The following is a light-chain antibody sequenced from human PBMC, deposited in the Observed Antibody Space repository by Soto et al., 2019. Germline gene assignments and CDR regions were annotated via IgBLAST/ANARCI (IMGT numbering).Light chain of an antibody. Sequence: EIVLTQSPGTLSLSPGERATLSCRASQSVSSSYLAWYQQKPGQAPRLLIYGASSRATGIPDRFSGSGSGQDFPLTISRLEPEDFILYYCQQYGSSPYTFGQGTKLEIK. CDR3: QQYGSSPYT. V-gene: IGKV3-20*01. J-gene: IGKJ2*01. CDR2: GAS. CDR1: QSVSSSY.